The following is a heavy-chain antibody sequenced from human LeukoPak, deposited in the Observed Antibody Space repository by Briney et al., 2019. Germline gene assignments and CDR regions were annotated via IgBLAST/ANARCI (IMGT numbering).Heavy chain of an antibody. V-gene: IGHV4-59*01. CDR3: ASQGYSSGYFDY. CDR2: IYYSGST. CDR1: GGSISSYY. D-gene: IGHD3-22*01. J-gene: IGHJ4*02. Sequence: PSETLSLTCTVSGGSISSYYWSWIRQPPGKGLEWIGYIYYSGSTNYSPSLKSRVTISVDTSKNQFSLKLSSVTAADTAAYYCASQGYSSGYFDYWGQGTLVTVSS.